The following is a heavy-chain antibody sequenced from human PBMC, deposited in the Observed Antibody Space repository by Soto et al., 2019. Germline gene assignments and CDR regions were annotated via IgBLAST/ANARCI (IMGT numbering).Heavy chain of an antibody. Sequence: EVQLLESGGGLVQPGTSLRLSCAASGFTSSGFTFSSYAMSWVRQAPGKGLEWVSSITGSGDNTYYADSVKGRFTISRDNSKNTLFLQMNSLRAEDTAVYYCAKDRAAVAPRVRFDPWGQGPWSPSPQ. CDR2: ITGSGDNT. CDR3: AKDRAAVAPRVRFDP. D-gene: IGHD6-19*01. J-gene: IGHJ5*02. V-gene: IGHV3-23*01. CDR1: GFTFSSYA.